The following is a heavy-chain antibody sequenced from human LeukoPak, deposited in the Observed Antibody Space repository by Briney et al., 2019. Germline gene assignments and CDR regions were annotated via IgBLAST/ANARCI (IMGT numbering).Heavy chain of an antibody. CDR3: AREIEGYSDFYSFGRPDNYWFDP. V-gene: IGHV4-30-2*01. J-gene: IGHJ5*02. CDR1: GVSVTRGAYY. Sequence: SQTLSLTCTVSGVSVTRGAYYWTWIRQPPGKGLEWIGHVYYNGNTDYNPSLKSRVAMSVDKSNNQFSLKLSFVTAADTAVYFCAREIEGYSDFYSFGRPDNYWFDPWGQGTLITVSS. D-gene: IGHD2-21*02. CDR2: VYYNGNT.